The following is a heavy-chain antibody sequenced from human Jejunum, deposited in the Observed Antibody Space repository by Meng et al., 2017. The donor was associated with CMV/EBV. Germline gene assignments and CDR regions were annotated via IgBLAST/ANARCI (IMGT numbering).Heavy chain of an antibody. CDR3: AKDVAVAGHFDY. D-gene: IGHD6-19*01. V-gene: IGHV3-30*02. J-gene: IGHJ4*02. Sequence: VQLGESGGGVVQPGGSLRLSCAASGFSFSSFGMHWVRQAPGMGLEWVAFIRSDGINKYYPDSVKGRFIISRDNSKNTVNLQMNYLRSEDTAIYYCAKDVAVAGHFDYWGQGTLVTVPQ. CDR1: GFSFSSFG. CDR2: IRSDGINK.